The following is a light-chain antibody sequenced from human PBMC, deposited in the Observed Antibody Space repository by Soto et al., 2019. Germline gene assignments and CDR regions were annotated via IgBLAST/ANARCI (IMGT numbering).Light chain of an antibody. CDR2: DVS. Sequence: QSALTQPRSVSGSPGQSVAISCTGTSSDVGAYTYVSWYQQHPGKAPKLMIYDVSKRPSGVPDRFSGFKSGDTASLTISGLQAEDEADYYCCSSAGNYILVFGTGTKV. CDR3: CSSAGNYILV. V-gene: IGLV2-11*01. CDR1: SSDVGAYTY. J-gene: IGLJ1*01.